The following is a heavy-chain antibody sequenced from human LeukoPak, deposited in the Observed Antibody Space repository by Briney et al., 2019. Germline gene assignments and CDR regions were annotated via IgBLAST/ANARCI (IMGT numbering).Heavy chain of an antibody. CDR2: IYTSGST. CDR3: ARDRHGYNSDYFDY. CDR1: GGSISSYY. Sequence: SETLSLTCTVSGGSISSYYWSWIRQPAGKGLEWIGRIYTSGSTNYNPSLKSRVTMSVDTSKNQFSLKLSSVTAADTAVYYCARDRHGYNSDYFDYWGQGTLVTVSS. D-gene: IGHD5-24*01. V-gene: IGHV4-4*07. J-gene: IGHJ4*02.